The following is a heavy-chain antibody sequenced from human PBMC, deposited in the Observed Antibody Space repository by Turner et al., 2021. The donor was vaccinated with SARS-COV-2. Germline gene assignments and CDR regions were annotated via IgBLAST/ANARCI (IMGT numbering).Heavy chain of an antibody. CDR2: IYYSGST. Sequence: QLQLQGSGPGLVNPSEPRSLSSTVPGGSISSSYYYWGWIRQPPGKGLEWIGSIYYSGSTYYNPSLKSRVTISVDTSKNQFSLKLNSVTAADTAVYYCARHGPTSTTKAFDPWGQGTLVTVSS. CDR1: GGSISSSYYY. CDR3: ARHGPTSTTKAFDP. V-gene: IGHV4-39*01. J-gene: IGHJ5*02. D-gene: IGHD4-17*01.